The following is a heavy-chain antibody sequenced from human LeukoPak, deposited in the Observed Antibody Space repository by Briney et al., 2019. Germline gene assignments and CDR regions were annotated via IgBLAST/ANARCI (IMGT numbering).Heavy chain of an antibody. Sequence: PSETLSLTCTVSGGSISSSSYYWGWIRQPPGKGLEWIGSIYYSGSTNYNPSLKSRVTISVDTSKNQFSLKLSSVTAADTAVYYCASTVLSSGYYAGFDYWGQGTLVTVSS. CDR1: GGSISSSSYY. D-gene: IGHD3-22*01. CDR3: ASTVLSSGYYAGFDY. CDR2: IYYSGST. V-gene: IGHV4-39*07. J-gene: IGHJ4*02.